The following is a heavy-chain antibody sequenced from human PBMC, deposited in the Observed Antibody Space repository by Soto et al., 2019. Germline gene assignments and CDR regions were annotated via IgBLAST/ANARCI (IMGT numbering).Heavy chain of an antibody. CDR3: ARANCVRCPFDL. CDR2: IYYRGTT. CDR1: GASLTRGVYY. J-gene: IGHJ4*02. D-gene: IGHD2-21*01. Sequence: SENPSLTCSVSGASLTRGVYYWSWLRQPPGRQLEWIGSIYYRGTTNYTPSLTGRVTISEDTSRNQVSVTVKSVTAADTAVYFCARANCVRCPFDLWGQGTLVT. V-gene: IGHV4-61*08.